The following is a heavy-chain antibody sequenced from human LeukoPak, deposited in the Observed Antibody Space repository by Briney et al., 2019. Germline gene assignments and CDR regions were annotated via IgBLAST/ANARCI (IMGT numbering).Heavy chain of an antibody. CDR3: ARGRRWSNNWFDP. D-gene: IGHD4-23*01. Sequence: ASVKVSCKASGYTFTSYDINWVRQATGQGLEWMGWMNHNSGNTGYAQKFQGGVTMTRNTSISTAYMELSSLRSEDTAVYYCARGRRWSNNWFDPWGQGTLVTVSS. CDR1: GYTFTSYD. J-gene: IGHJ5*02. V-gene: IGHV1-8*01. CDR2: MNHNSGNT.